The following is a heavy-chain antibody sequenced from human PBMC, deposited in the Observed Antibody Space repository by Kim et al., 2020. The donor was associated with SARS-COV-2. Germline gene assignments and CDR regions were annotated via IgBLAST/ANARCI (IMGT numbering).Heavy chain of an antibody. CDR2: INSDGTST. Sequence: GGSLRLSCAASGFTFSSHWMLWVRQAPGKELVWVSRINSDGTSTTYADSVKGRFTISRDNAKNTLYLQMNSLRAEDTAVYYCARGGEVSRPSGSYGDCWGQGTLVTVSS. D-gene: IGHD1-26*01. CDR3: ARGGEVSRPSGSYGDC. J-gene: IGHJ4*02. V-gene: IGHV3-74*01. CDR1: GFTFSSHW.